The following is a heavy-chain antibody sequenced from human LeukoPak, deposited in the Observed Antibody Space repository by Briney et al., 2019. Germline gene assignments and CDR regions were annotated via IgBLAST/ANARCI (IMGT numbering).Heavy chain of an antibody. V-gene: IGHV3-7*05. CDR1: GFTFSTYW. CDR2: IKQDGSET. Sequence: GGSLRLSCAASGFTFSTYWMTWVRQAPGKGLEWVDNIKQDGSETYYVDSVKGRFTISRDNAKNSLYLQMNSLRAEDTAVYYCATYGSVSYFEYWGREPLVTVSS. D-gene: IGHD3-10*01. CDR3: ATYGSVSYFEY. J-gene: IGHJ4*02.